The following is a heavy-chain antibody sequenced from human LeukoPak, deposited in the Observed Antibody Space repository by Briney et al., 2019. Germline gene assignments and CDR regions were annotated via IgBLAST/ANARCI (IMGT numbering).Heavy chain of an antibody. CDR1: GFTFGDYA. D-gene: IGHD3-22*01. CDR2: IRSKTYGGTT. Sequence: GGSLRLSCIASGFTFGDYAMSWFRQAPGKGLEWVSFIRSKTYGGTTEYAASVNGRFTISRDDSKSIVYLQMNSLKTEDTAVYYCTRDENSYYESSGYPRYYWGQGTLVTVSS. CDR3: TRDENSYYESSGYPRYY. V-gene: IGHV3-49*03. J-gene: IGHJ4*02.